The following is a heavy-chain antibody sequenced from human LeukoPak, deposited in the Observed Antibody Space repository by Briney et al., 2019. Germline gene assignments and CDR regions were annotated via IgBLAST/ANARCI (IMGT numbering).Heavy chain of an antibody. CDR3: ARGISVSWTYYYYYMDV. CDR2: IYTSGST. J-gene: IGHJ6*03. D-gene: IGHD3-3*02. CDR1: GGSISSYY. Sequence: SETLSLTCTVSGGSISSYYWSWIRQPAGKGLEWIGRIYTSGSTNYNPSLKSRVTMSVGTSKNQFSLKLSSVTAADTAVYYCARGISVSWTYYYYYMDVWGKGTTVTVSS. V-gene: IGHV4-4*07.